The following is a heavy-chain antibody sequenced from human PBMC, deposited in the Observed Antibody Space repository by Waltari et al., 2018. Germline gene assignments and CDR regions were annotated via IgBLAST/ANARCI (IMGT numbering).Heavy chain of an antibody. CDR3: ARRLAAAGPYFDY. D-gene: IGHD6-25*01. Sequence: QVTLKESGPALVKPTQTLTLTCTFSGFSLSTSGMGVGWIRQPSRKTLEWLAHLYWDDDKRYSTSRKSRLTIAKDTSESQGVLTMTNMDPVDTATYYCARRLAAAGPYFDYWGQGVLVTVSS. J-gene: IGHJ4*02. V-gene: IGHV2-5*02. CDR2: LYWDDDK. CDR1: GFSLSTSGMG.